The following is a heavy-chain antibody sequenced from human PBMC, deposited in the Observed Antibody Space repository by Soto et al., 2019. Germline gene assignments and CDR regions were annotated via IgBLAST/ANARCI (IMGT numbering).Heavy chain of an antibody. D-gene: IGHD3-16*01. CDR2: SSVSGGST. CDR3: ASNTRYDPPDY. CDR1: GFTFSSYA. Sequence: EVQLLESGGGLVQPGGSLRLSCAASGFTFSSYAMSWVRQAPGKGLAWVSGSSVSGGSTYYADSVKGRFTISRDNSKNTLYLQMNSRRAEDTAVYYCASNTRYDPPDYWGQGTLVTVSS. V-gene: IGHV3-23*01. J-gene: IGHJ4*02.